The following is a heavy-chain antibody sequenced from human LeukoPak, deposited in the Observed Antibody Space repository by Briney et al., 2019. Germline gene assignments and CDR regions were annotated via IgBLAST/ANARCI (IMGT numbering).Heavy chain of an antibody. J-gene: IGHJ4*02. V-gene: IGHV3-48*01. CDR2: ISSSSSTI. CDR3: AREELLWFGELSNGGGY. Sequence: PGGSLRLSCAASGFSFSSYEMNWVRQAPGKGLEWVSYISSSSSTIYYADSVKGRFTISRDNAKNSLYLQMNSLRAEDTAVYYCAREELLWFGELSNGGGYWGQGTLVTVSS. CDR1: GFSFSSYE. D-gene: IGHD3-10*01.